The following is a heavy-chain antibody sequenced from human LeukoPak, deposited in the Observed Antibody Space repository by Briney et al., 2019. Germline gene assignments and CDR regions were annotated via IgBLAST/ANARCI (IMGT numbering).Heavy chain of an antibody. D-gene: IGHD2/OR15-2a*01. V-gene: IGHV7-4-1*02. CDR1: GYTFTSDA. CDR2: INTNTGNP. CDR3: ARIRLSVLNCFDP. Sequence: GASVKVSCKASGYTFTSDAMNWVRQAPGQGLEWMGWINTNTGNPTYAKGFTGRFVFYLDTSVSTPYLQISSLKAEDTAVYYCARIRLSVLNCFDPWGQGTLVTVSS. J-gene: IGHJ5*02.